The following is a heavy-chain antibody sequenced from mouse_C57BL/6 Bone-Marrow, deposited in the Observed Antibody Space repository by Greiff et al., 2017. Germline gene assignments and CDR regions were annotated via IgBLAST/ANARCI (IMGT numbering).Heavy chain of an antibody. CDR3: STRLGGSSFYAMDY. CDR2: IDPENGDT. Sequence: EVQLQQSGAELVRPGASVKLSCTASGFNIKDDYMHWVKQRPEQGLEWIGWIDPENGDTEYASKFQGKATITADTSSNTAYLQLSSLTSEDAAVYYCSTRLGGSSFYAMDYWGQGTSVTVSS. V-gene: IGHV14-4*01. D-gene: IGHD1-1*01. CDR1: GFNIKDDY. J-gene: IGHJ4*01.